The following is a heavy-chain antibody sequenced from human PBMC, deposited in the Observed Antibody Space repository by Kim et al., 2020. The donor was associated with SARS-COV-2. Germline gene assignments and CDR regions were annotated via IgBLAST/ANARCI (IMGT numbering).Heavy chain of an antibody. J-gene: IGHJ4*02. Sequence: NPALKSRVTISVDTSKNQLSLKLSSVTAADTAVYYCARYHYGSGSHSFDYWGQGTLVTVSS. V-gene: IGHV4-39*01. D-gene: IGHD3-10*01. CDR3: ARYHYGSGSHSFDY.